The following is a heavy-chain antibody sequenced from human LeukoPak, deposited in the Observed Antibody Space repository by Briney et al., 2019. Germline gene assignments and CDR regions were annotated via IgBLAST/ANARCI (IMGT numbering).Heavy chain of an antibody. D-gene: IGHD2-21*02. V-gene: IGHV1-8*01. CDR1: GYTFTNNE. Sequence: ASVKVSCKASGYTFTNNEINWVRQATGQGLEWMGWMNPNNDNTAYAQKFQGRVTMTRNTSISTAYMDLSSLRSEDTAVYYCARNTETAIPLPYYFDYWGQGTLVTVSS. CDR3: ARNTETAIPLPYYFDY. CDR2: MNPNNDNT. J-gene: IGHJ4*02.